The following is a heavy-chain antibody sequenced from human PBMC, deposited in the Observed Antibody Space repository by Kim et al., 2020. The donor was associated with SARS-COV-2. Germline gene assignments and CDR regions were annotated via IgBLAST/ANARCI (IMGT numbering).Heavy chain of an antibody. D-gene: IGHD1-26*01. Sequence: SETLSLTCTVSGGSISSYYWSWIRQPPGKGLEWIGYIYYSGSANYNPSLESRVTISVDTSKNQFSLKLSSVTAADTAAYYCARLAWGGSYLNGGAFGILG. J-gene: IGHJ3*02. CDR1: GGSISSYY. CDR2: IYYSGSA. V-gene: IGHV4-59*08. CDR3: ARLAWGGSYLNGGAFGI.